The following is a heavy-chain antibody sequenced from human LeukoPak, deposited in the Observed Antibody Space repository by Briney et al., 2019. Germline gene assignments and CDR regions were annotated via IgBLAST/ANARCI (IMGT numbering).Heavy chain of an antibody. D-gene: IGHD4-17*01. J-gene: IGHJ4*02. CDR2: ISYDGSK. V-gene: IGHV3-30*04. Sequence: GGSLRLSCAASGFTFSSYAMHWVRQAPGKGLEWVAVISYDGSKYYADSVKGRFTISRDNSKNTLYLQMNSLRADDTAVYYCAREGQNDFGDYGYYFDYWGQGTLVTVSS. CDR3: AREGQNDFGDYGYYFDY. CDR1: GFTFSSYA.